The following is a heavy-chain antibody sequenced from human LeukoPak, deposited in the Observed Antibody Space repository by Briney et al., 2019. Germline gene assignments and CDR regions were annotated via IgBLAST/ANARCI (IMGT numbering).Heavy chain of an antibody. J-gene: IGHJ4*02. D-gene: IGHD5-18*01. V-gene: IGHV4-59*01. CDR1: NGSISSFY. CDR3: ARGYGRYFDY. Sequence: KPSETLSLTCAVSNGSISSFYWTCIRQPPGKGLEWVGYIYYTGTTDYNPSLKGQVPISVDTPKKQFSLKLSSGTAADTAVYSCARGYGRYFDYWGQGTLVTVSS. CDR2: IYYTGTT.